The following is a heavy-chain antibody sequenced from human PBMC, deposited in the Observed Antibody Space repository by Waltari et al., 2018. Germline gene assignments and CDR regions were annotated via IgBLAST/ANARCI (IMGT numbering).Heavy chain of an antibody. CDR1: GFTFSSYS. J-gene: IGHJ4*02. V-gene: IGHV3-48*01. CDR3: AREHNWNYVWDY. CDR2: VSSSSSTI. Sequence: EVQLVESGGGLVQPGGSLRLSCAASGFTFSSYSMNGVRQAPGKGLGWVSYVSSSSSTIYYADSVKGRFTISRDNAKNSLYLQMNSLGAEDTAVYYCAREHNWNYVWDYWGQGTLVTVSS. D-gene: IGHD1-7*01.